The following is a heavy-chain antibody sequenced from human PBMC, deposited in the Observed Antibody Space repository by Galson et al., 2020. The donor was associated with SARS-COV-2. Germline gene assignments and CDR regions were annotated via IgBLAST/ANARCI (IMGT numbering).Heavy chain of an antibody. CDR3: AKDRAFLGWSPRDV. CDR1: GFTFNNHG. CDR2: SRFDGSYE. D-gene: IGHD3-3*02. Sequence: GGSLRLSCAASGFTFNNHGMHWVRQAPGKGLEWVAFSRFDGSYEYYAESVKGRFTISRDNSKNMLYLQMSSLRVEDTAVFYCAKDRAFLGWSPRDVWGQGILVTVSS. V-gene: IGHV3-30*02. J-gene: IGHJ4*02.